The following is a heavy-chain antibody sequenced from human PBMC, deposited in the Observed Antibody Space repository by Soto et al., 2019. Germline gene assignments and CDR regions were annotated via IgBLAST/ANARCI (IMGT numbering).Heavy chain of an antibody. CDR3: ARVLLWFGEFFTHQNFDY. V-gene: IGHV4-59*08. J-gene: IGHJ4*02. D-gene: IGHD3-10*01. Sequence: SETLSLTCTVSGGSISSYYWSWIRQPPGKGLEWIGYIYYSGSTYYNPSLKSRVTISVDTSKNQFSLKLSSVTAADTAVYYCARVLLWFGEFFTHQNFDYWGQGTLVTVSS. CDR2: IYYSGST. CDR1: GGSISSYY.